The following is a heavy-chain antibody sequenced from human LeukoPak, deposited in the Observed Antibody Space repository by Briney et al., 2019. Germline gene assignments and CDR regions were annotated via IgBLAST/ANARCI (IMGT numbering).Heavy chain of an antibody. CDR3: ASWAPYYYDSSGYYGGSSWYFDL. V-gene: IGHV4-39*07. Sequence: PSETLSLTCTVSGGSITSSSYYWGWIRQPPGKGLEWIGSVYYSGNSYNNPSLKSRVTLSVDTSKNQFSLKLSSVTAADTAVYYCASWAPYYYDSSGYYGGSSWYFDLWGRGTLVTVSS. CDR2: VYYSGNS. CDR1: GGSITSSSYY. J-gene: IGHJ2*01. D-gene: IGHD3-22*01.